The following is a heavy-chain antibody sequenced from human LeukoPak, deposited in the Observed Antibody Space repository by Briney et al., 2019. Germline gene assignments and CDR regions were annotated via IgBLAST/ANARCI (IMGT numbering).Heavy chain of an antibody. V-gene: IGHV1-8*03. Sequence: GASVKVSCKASGYTFTSYDINWVRQATGQGLEWMGWMNPNSGNTGYAQKFQGRVTITRNTSISTAYMELRSLRSDDTAVYYCARESGLRIAVAGIYYFDYWGQGTLVTVSS. D-gene: IGHD6-19*01. J-gene: IGHJ4*02. CDR2: MNPNSGNT. CDR3: ARESGLRIAVAGIYYFDY. CDR1: GYTFTSYD.